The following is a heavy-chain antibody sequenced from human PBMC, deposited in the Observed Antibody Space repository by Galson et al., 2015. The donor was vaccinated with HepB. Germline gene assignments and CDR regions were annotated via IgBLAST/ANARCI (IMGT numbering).Heavy chain of an antibody. D-gene: IGHD3-10*01. CDR3: ARSNGGRFGELSMVDY. CDR2: IIPIFGTA. V-gene: IGHV1-69*13. J-gene: IGHJ4*02. Sequence: SVKVSCKASGGTFSSYAISWVRQAPGQGLEWMGGIIPIFGTANYAQKFQGRVTITADESTSTAYMELSSLRSEDKAVYYCARSNGGRFGELSMVDYWGQGTLVTVSS. CDR1: GGTFSSYA.